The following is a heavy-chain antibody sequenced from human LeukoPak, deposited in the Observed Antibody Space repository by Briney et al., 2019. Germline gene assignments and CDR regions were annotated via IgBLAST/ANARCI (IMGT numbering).Heavy chain of an antibody. D-gene: IGHD4-23*01. CDR1: GYTFTSYY. CDR2: IDPSGGST. J-gene: IGHJ4*02. Sequence: ASVKVSCKASGYTFTSYYMHWVRQAPGQGLEWMGMIDPSGGSTTYTHKFQGRVTMTRDTSTSTVYMELSSLRSEDTAVYYCAREYGGNSFGVFFNYWGQGTPVTVSS. CDR3: AREYGGNSFGVFFNY. V-gene: IGHV1-46*01.